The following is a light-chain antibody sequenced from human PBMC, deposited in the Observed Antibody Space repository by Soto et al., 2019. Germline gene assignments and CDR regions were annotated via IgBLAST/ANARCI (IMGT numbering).Light chain of an antibody. J-gene: IGLJ1*01. V-gene: IGLV1-40*01. Sequence: QSVLTQPPSVSGAPGQRVTISCTGSSXNIGTKNVHWYQHLPGAAPKVLIYANNNRPSGVPDRFSVSKSGTSASLAITGLQAEDEADYYCQSYDSNLNGLYVFGTGTKVTVL. CDR1: SXNIGTKN. CDR3: QSYDSNLNGLYV. CDR2: ANN.